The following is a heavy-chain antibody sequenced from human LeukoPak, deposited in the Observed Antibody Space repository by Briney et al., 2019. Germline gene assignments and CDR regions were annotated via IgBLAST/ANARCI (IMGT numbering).Heavy chain of an antibody. J-gene: IGHJ4*02. CDR3: ARDTGMSYVRYFDY. CDR1: GFTVSSNY. CDR2: IYSGGNT. D-gene: IGHD3-10*01. Sequence: GGSLRLSCAASGFTVSSNYMSWVRQAAGKGLEWVSIIYSGGNTYYADSVKGRFTISRDNSKNTLYLQMNSLRAEDTAVYYCARDTGMSYVRYFDYWGQGTLVTVSS. V-gene: IGHV3-66*01.